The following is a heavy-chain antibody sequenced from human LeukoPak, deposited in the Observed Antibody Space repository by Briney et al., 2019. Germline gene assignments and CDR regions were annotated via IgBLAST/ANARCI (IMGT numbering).Heavy chain of an antibody. V-gene: IGHV3-74*01. CDR1: GFTFSSHW. CDR2: VYNDGRIT. CDR3: ARGGIAMGVDY. Sequence: GGSLRLSCAASGFTFSSHWMHWVRQAPGKGLVWISCVYNDGRITTYADSVKGRFTISRDNAKNTLYFQMNSLRPEDTAVYYCARGGIAMGVDYWGQGTLVTVS. D-gene: IGHD6-19*01. J-gene: IGHJ4*02.